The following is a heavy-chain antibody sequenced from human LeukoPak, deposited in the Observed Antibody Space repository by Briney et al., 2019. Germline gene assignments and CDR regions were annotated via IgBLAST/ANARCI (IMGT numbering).Heavy chain of an antibody. Sequence: PGGSLRLSCAASGSTFNNAWMSWVRQAPGKGLEWVANIKQDGSEKYYVDSVKGRFTISRDNAKNSLYLQMNSLRAEDTAVYYCARGSSYYDFWSGYYLPGYYYYMDVWGKGTTVTVSS. V-gene: IGHV3-7*01. D-gene: IGHD3-3*01. J-gene: IGHJ6*03. CDR3: ARGSSYYDFWSGYYLPGYYYYMDV. CDR2: IKQDGSEK. CDR1: GSTFNNAW.